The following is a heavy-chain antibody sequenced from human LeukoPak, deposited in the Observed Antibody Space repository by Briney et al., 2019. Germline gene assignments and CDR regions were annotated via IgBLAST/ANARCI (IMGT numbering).Heavy chain of an antibody. CDR1: GYTLTELS. V-gene: IGHV1-24*01. CDR3: ATVSSGLSYGDYWSFFDY. D-gene: IGHD4-17*01. J-gene: IGHJ4*02. CDR2: FDPEDGET. Sequence: ASVKVSCKVSGYTLTELSMHWVRQAPGKGLEWMGGFDPEDGETIYAQKFQGRVTMTEDTSTDTAYMELSSLRSEDTAVYYCATVSSGLSYGDYWSFFDYWGQGTLVTVSP.